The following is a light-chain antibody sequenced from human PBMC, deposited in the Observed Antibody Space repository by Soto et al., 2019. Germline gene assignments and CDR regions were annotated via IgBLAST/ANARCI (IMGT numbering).Light chain of an antibody. CDR3: GSYTITSTLMI. Sequence: QSALTQPASVSGSPGQSITISCSGTPSDIGAYNYVSWYQHLPGKAPEVIIYDVTNRPSGVSSRFSGSKSGTTASLTISGLQAEDEANYHCGSYTITSTLMIFGGGTKLTVL. J-gene: IGLJ2*01. CDR1: PSDIGAYNY. V-gene: IGLV2-14*03. CDR2: DVT.